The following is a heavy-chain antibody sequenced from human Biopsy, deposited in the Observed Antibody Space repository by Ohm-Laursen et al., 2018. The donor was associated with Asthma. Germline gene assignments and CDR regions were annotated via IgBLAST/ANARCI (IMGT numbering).Heavy chain of an antibody. CDR1: GGSVSTCSYY. Sequence: TLSLTCTVSGGSVSTCSYYWSWIRQPPGKGLEWLGYIYYTGSDNYNPSLKSRVTISVDTSKNQFSLRLNSVTAADTAVYYCARGWNCGGDCYSLDSWGQGTLVTVSS. J-gene: IGHJ4*02. D-gene: IGHD2-21*02. CDR2: IYYTGSD. V-gene: IGHV4-61*01. CDR3: ARGWNCGGDCYSLDS.